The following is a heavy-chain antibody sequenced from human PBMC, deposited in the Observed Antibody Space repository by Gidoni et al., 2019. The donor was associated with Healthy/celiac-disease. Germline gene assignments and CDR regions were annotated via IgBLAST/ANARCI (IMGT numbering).Heavy chain of an antibody. J-gene: IGHJ4*02. CDR2: IIGSGGIT. Sequence: EVKLLEAGGGLVQPGGSLRPTRAEAGITFSSDAMSWVRQAPWKGLEWVSAIIGSGGITYYADSVKGRFTISRDNSKSTLYLQMNSLRAEDTAVYYCAKAPSIVGATTFDYWGQGTLVTVSS. CDR1: GITFSSDA. V-gene: IGHV3-23*01. CDR3: AKAPSIVGATTFDY. D-gene: IGHD1-26*01.